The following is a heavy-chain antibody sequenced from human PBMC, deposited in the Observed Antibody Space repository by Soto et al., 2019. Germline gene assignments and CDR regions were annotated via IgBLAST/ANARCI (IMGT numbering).Heavy chain of an antibody. J-gene: IGHJ4*02. Sequence: PGGSLRLSCAATGVAFRTYGMHWFRRAPGKGLEWLAVISYDGFNKNHADSVQGRFTISRDNSKSTLSLQMDSLRVEDTAVYYCAKGLPPGIAVAGSVDYWGQGTLVTVSS. CDR1: GVAFRTYG. D-gene: IGHD6-19*01. V-gene: IGHV3-33*06. CDR3: AKGLPPGIAVAGSVDY. CDR2: ISYDGFNK.